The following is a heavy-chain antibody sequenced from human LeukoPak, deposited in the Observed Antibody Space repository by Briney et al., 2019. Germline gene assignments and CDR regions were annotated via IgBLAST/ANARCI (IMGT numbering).Heavy chain of an antibody. CDR3: ARDNLRYFDRGAFDI. CDR1: GFTFSSCW. V-gene: IGHV3-7*01. J-gene: IGHJ3*02. Sequence: GGSLRLSCAASGFTFSSCWMSWVRQAPGKGLEWVANIKQDGSEKYYVDSVKGRFTISRDYAKSSLYLQMNSLRAEDTAVYYCARDNLRYFDRGAFDIWGQGTMVTVSS. CDR2: IKQDGSEK. D-gene: IGHD3-9*01.